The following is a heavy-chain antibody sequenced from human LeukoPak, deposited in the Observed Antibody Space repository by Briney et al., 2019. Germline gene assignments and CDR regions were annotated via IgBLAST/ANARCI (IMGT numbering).Heavy chain of an antibody. V-gene: IGHV3-15*01. CDR1: GFTFINAW. CDR2: IKRKTEGCTT. J-gene: IGHJ4*02. Sequence: GGSLRLSCAASGFTFINAWMSWIRQAPGKGREWVGRIKRKTEGCTTEYAAAGKGRCTSAREDKKSTLYLQMNSLKTEDTAVYYCTTEIDWGQGTLVTVSS. CDR3: TTEID.